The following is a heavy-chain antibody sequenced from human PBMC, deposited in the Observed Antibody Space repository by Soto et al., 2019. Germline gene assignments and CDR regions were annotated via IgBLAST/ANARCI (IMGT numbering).Heavy chain of an antibody. CDR3: ARYGYSSGWYLGTGMDV. CDR1: GYSFSDYG. J-gene: IGHJ6*02. Sequence: QVQLVQSGAEVKKPGASLKVSCQASGYSFSDYGIAWVRQAPGQGLAWVGWIRTYNGNTNYAQKFQGRVTMTTDTSANTAYMELRSLRSDDTAMYYCARYGYSSGWYLGTGMDVWGQGTPVTVSS. V-gene: IGHV1-18*04. D-gene: IGHD6-19*01. CDR2: IRTYNGNT.